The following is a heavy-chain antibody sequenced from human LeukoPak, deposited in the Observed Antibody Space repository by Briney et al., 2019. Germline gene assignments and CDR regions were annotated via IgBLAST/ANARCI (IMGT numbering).Heavy chain of an antibody. V-gene: IGHV3-74*01. CDR1: GFTFSNYW. Sequence: GGSLRLSCAASGFTFSNYWMNRVRQVPGKGLLWVSHIKGDGSSTNYADSVKGRFTISRDNTKNTVYLQMNSLRAEDTAVYYCARVSVDTSMVYYFDLWGQGTLVTVSS. CDR3: ARVSVDTSMVYYFDL. J-gene: IGHJ4*02. CDR2: IKGDGSST. D-gene: IGHD5-18*01.